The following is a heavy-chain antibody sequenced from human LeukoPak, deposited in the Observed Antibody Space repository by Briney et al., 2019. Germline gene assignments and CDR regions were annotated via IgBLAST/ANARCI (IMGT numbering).Heavy chain of an antibody. V-gene: IGHV4-39*01. CDR3: ATHFSEFTMIVVADDAFDI. CDR1: GGSISSSSYY. J-gene: IGHJ3*02. CDR2: IYYSGST. Sequence: PSETLSLTCTVSGGSISSSSYYWGWIRQPAGKGLEWIGSIYYSGSTYYNPSLKSRVTISVDTSKNQFSLKLSSVTAADTAVYYCATHFSEFTMIVVADDAFDIWGQGTMVTVSS. D-gene: IGHD3-22*01.